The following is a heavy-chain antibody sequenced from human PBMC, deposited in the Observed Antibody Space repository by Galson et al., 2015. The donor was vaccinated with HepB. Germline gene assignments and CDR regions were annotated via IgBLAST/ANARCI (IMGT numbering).Heavy chain of an antibody. D-gene: IGHD6-19*01. CDR2: ISYDGSNK. Sequence: SLRLSCAASGFTFSSYAMHWVRQAPGKGLEWVAVISYDGSNKYYADSVKGRFTISRDNSKNTLYLQMNSLRAEDTAVYYCARDGRGWHGTGDYWGQGTLVTVSS. V-gene: IGHV3-30-3*01. CDR3: ARDGRGWHGTGDY. CDR1: GFTFSSYA. J-gene: IGHJ4*02.